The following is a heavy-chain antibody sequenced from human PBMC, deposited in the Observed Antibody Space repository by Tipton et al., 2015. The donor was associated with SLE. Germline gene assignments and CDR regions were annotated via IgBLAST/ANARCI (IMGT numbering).Heavy chain of an antibody. Sequence: TLSLTCTVSGGSITNHYWNWIRQPPGKGLEWIGYIHYSGTTHDNPSLKSRVTMSVDMSKNQFSLRLTSVTAADMAVYYCARVGAISAYDKNDYWGQGTLVTVSS. CDR2: IHYSGTT. V-gene: IGHV4-59*11. CDR1: GGSITNHY. J-gene: IGHJ4*02. D-gene: IGHD5-12*01. CDR3: ARVGAISAYDKNDY.